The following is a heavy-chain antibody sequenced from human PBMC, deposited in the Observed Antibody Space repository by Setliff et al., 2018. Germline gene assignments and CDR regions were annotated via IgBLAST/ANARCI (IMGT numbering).Heavy chain of an antibody. CDR3: ARDRAWFDP. CDR1: GGSFSGYY. CDR2: INHSGST. V-gene: IGHV4-34*01. J-gene: IGHJ5*02. Sequence: SETLSLTCAVYGGSFSGYYWSWIRQPPGKGLEWIGEINHSGSTNYNPSLKSRVTISVDTSKNQFSLKLSYVTAADTAVYYCARDRAWFDPWGQGTLVTVSS.